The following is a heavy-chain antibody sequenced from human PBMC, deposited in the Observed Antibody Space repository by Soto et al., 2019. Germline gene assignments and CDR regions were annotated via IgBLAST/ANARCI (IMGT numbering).Heavy chain of an antibody. V-gene: IGHV1-46*01. CDR1: GYTFTSYY. CDR2: INPSGGST. D-gene: IGHD6-13*01. J-gene: IGHJ6*02. CDR3: ARDWRQKLESTYYYYYGMDV. Sequence: ASVKVSCKASGYTFTSYYMHWVRQAPGQGLEWMGIINPSGGSTSYAQKFQGRVTMTRDTSTSTVYMELSSLRSEDTAVYYCARDWRQKLESTYYYYYGMDVWGQGTTVTVSS.